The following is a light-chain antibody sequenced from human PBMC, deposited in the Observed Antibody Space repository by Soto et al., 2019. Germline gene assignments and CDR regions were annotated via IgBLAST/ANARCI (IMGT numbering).Light chain of an antibody. Sequence: EILLTQSPDTLSSSPGERATLSCRASQSVTTYLAWYQQKTGQAPRLLIYDVSNRATGIPARFSGSGSGTDFTLTISSLEPEDVSIYYCLQRSNWPWTFGQGTKVEIK. CDR1: QSVTTY. J-gene: IGKJ1*01. CDR3: LQRSNWPWT. V-gene: IGKV3-11*01. CDR2: DVS.